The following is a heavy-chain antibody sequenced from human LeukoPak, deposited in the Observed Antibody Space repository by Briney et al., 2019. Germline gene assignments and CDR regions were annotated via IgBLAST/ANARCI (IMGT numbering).Heavy chain of an antibody. CDR3: ARGMSSPQYSGSYPDAFDI. D-gene: IGHD1-26*01. CDR2: INPNSGGT. Sequence: ASVNVSCKASGYTFTGYYMHWVRQAPGQGLEWMGWINPNSGGTNYAQKFQGRVTMTRDTSISTAYMELSRLRSDDTAVYYCARGMSSPQYSGSYPDAFDIWGQGTMVTVSS. CDR1: GYTFTGYY. J-gene: IGHJ3*02. V-gene: IGHV1-2*02.